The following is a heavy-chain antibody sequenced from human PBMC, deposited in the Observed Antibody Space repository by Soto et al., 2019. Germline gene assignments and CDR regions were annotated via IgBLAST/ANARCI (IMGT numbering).Heavy chain of an antibody. CDR1: RFTLSGYW. D-gene: IGHD3-10*01. Sequence: GGSLRLSCAGSRFTLSGYWMSWVRQAPGKGLEWVANVNKDGSEKYYVDSVRGRFTISRDNAKNTLYLQMNSLRAEDTAVYFCAKDDPYLIIGDYWGQGTLVTVSS. CDR2: VNKDGSEK. V-gene: IGHV3-7*03. CDR3: AKDDPYLIIGDY. J-gene: IGHJ4*02.